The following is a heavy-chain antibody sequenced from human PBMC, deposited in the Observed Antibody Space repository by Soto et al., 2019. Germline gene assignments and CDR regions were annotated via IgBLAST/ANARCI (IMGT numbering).Heavy chain of an antibody. V-gene: IGHV4-59*08. J-gene: IGHJ4*02. CDR3: ARGGIRLVGFDY. CDR1: GGSISSYY. D-gene: IGHD5-18*01. CDR2: IYYSGST. Sequence: SETLSLTCTVSGGSISSYYWSWIRQPPGKGLEWIGYIYYSGSTNYNPSLKSRVTISVDTSKNQFSLKLSSVTAADTAVYYCARGGIRLVGFDYWGQGTLVTVSS.